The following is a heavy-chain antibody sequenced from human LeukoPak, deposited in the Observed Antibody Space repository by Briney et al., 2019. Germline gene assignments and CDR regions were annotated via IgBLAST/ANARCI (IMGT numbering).Heavy chain of an antibody. CDR3: ARDSSSWLFDY. CDR2: IYYSGST. D-gene: IGHD6-13*01. J-gene: IGHJ4*02. Sequence: SETLSLTCTVSGGSISSSSYYWGWIRQPPGQGREWIGSIYYSGSTYYNPSLKSRVTISVDTSKNQFSLKLSSVTAADTAVYYCARDSSSWLFDYWGQGTLVTVSS. V-gene: IGHV4-39*07. CDR1: GGSISSSSYY.